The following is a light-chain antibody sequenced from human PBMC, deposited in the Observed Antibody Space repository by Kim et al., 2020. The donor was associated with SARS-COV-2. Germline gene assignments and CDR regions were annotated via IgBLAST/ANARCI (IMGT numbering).Light chain of an antibody. V-gene: IGKV3-20*01. Sequence: EIVLTQSPGTLSLSPGERATLSCRASQSVSSSYLAWYQQKPGQAPRLLIYGASCRATGIPDRFSGSGSGTEFTLTISRLEPEDFAVYYCQQYGSSPMYTFGQGTKLEI. CDR1: QSVSSSY. CDR3: QQYGSSPMYT. CDR2: GAS. J-gene: IGKJ2*01.